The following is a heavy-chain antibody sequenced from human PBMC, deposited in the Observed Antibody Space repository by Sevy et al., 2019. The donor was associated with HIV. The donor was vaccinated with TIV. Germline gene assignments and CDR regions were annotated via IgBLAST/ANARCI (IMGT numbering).Heavy chain of an antibody. D-gene: IGHD2-2*01. Sequence: GGSLRLSCAASGFTFSSYAMSWVRQAPGKGLEWVSTFSFGCGKINYADSVKGRFTISRDNSKNTLYLQMNGLRAEDTAVYYCAREGCSKPHDYWGQGTLVTVSS. V-gene: IGHV3-23*01. J-gene: IGHJ4*02. CDR2: FSFGCGKI. CDR1: GFTFSSYA. CDR3: AREGCSKPHDY.